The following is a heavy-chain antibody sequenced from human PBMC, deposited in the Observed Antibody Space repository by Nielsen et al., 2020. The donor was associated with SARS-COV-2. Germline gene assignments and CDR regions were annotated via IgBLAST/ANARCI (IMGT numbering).Heavy chain of an antibody. Sequence: GESLKISCVASGFTFSGSAMHWVRQASGKGLEWIGRIRSYANDYATAYAASVVGRFTISRENAKNSLYLQMNSLRGGDTAVYYCVAEMRDGWSAAYFQYWGQGTLVTVSS. CDR2: IRSYANDYAT. CDR3: VAEMRDGWSAAYFQY. D-gene: IGHD6-19*01. CDR1: GFTFSGSA. V-gene: IGHV3-73*01. J-gene: IGHJ1*01.